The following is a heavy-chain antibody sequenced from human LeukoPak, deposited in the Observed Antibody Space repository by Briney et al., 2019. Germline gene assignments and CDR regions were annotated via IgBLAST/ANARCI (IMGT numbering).Heavy chain of an antibody. CDR2: IYSGGST. Sequence: GGSLRLSCAASGFTFSSYEMNWVRQAPGKGLEWVSVIYSGGSTYYADSVKGRFTISRDNSKNTLYLQMNSLRAEDTAVYYCARAPDIVAPGYDYWGQGTLVTVSS. V-gene: IGHV3-66*01. J-gene: IGHJ4*02. CDR1: GFTFSSYE. D-gene: IGHD5-12*01. CDR3: ARAPDIVAPGYDY.